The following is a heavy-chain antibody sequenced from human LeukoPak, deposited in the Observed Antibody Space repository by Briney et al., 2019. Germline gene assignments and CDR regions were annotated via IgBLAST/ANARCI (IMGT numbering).Heavy chain of an antibody. Sequence: ASVKVSCKASGYTFTSYGISWVRQAPGQGLEWMGWISAYNGNTNYAQKLQGRVTMTTGTSTSTAYMELRSLRSDDTAVYYCAREVVGDYGDYVTNFDYWGQGTLVTVSS. CDR2: ISAYNGNT. D-gene: IGHD4-17*01. V-gene: IGHV1-18*01. J-gene: IGHJ4*02. CDR3: AREVVGDYGDYVTNFDY. CDR1: GYTFTSYG.